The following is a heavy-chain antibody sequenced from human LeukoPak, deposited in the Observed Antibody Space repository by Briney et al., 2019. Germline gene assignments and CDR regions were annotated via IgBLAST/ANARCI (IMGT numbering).Heavy chain of an antibody. CDR1: GYTFTSYG. CDR2: ISAYNGNT. D-gene: IGHD3-10*01. Sequence: ASVKVSCKASGYTFTSYGISWVRQAPGQGLEWMGWISAYNGNTNYAQKLQGRVTMTTDTSTSTAYMELRSLRSDDTAVYYCARDQLFLNYYGSGSYHPVGYWGQGTLVTVSS. J-gene: IGHJ4*02. V-gene: IGHV1-18*01. CDR3: ARDQLFLNYYGSGSYHPVGY.